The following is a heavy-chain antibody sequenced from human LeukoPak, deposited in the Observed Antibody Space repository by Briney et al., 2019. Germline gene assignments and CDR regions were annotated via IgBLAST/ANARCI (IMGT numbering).Heavy chain of an antibody. V-gene: IGHV3-53*01. Sequence: GGSLRLSCAASGFTVSSNYMSWVRQAPGKGLEWVSVIYSGGSTYYADSVKGRFTISRDNSKNTPYLQMNSLRAEDTAVYYCARDTMGGSYYFDYWGQGTLVTVPS. J-gene: IGHJ4*02. CDR3: ARDTMGGSYYFDY. CDR2: IYSGGST. D-gene: IGHD1-26*01. CDR1: GFTVSSNY.